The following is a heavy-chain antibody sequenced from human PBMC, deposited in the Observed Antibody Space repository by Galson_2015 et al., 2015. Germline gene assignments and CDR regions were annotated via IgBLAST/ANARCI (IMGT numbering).Heavy chain of an antibody. CDR3: AKSGQGDNSVSLFYYYDMDV. CDR2: ISGSGGNT. V-gene: IGHV3-23*01. J-gene: IGHJ6*02. D-gene: IGHD4-23*01. CDR1: GLTFSRHA. Sequence: SLRLSCAASGLTFSRHAVNWVCQAPGKGLEWVSLISGSGGNTYYGGSVKGRFTISRDNSKNTVYLQMNSLRAEDTAVYYCAKSGQGDNSVSLFYYYDMDVWGQGTTVTVSS.